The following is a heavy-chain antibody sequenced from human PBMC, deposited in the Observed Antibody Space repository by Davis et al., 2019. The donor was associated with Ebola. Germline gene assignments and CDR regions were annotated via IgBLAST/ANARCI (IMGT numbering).Heavy chain of an antibody. Sequence: GGSLRLSCAASGFTFSSYSMNWVRQAPGKGLEWVSTISGNGGGTYYADSVKGRFTISRDNSKNTLFLQMNSLRAEDTAAYYCAREAGTTLRGVEYYFDLWGLGTLVTVSS. CDR3: AREAGTTLRGVEYYFDL. J-gene: IGHJ4*02. V-gene: IGHV3-23*01. CDR2: ISGNGGGT. D-gene: IGHD3-10*01. CDR1: GFTFSSYS.